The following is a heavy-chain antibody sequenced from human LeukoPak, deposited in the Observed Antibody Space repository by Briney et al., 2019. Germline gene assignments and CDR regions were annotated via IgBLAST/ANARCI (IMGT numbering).Heavy chain of an antibody. CDR2: VFHRGTT. Sequence: SETLSLTCTVSGYSINSAFYWGWIRVPPGKGLEWIGSVFHRGTTYYNSSLKSRANISIDTSKNQFSLKLNSLTAEDTAVYYCARVPFYGGNSFPFDYWGQGTLVTVSS. J-gene: IGHJ4*02. CDR3: ARVPFYGGNSFPFDY. D-gene: IGHD4-23*01. V-gene: IGHV4-38-2*02. CDR1: GYSINSAFY.